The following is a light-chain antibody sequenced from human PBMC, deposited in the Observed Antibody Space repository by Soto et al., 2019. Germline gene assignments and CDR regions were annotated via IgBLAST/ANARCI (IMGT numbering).Light chain of an antibody. V-gene: IGKV1-12*01. CDR1: QAIGYW. CDR3: QQESSFPLT. Sequence: DIQMTPSPSPVSASVGDRVTITCRASQAIGYWLAWYQQKPGKAPKLLIYPASNLQSGVPSRFSGSGSGKYFPLTISSLQPEDVAIYYCQQESSFPLTFGGGTKVEIK. CDR2: PAS. J-gene: IGKJ4*01.